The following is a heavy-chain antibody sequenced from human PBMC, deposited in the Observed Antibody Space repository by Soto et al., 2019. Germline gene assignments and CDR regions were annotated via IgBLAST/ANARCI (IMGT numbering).Heavy chain of an antibody. Sequence: GGSLRLSCAASGFTFSSYGMHWVRQAPGKGLEWVAVIWYDGSNKYYADSVKGRFTISRDNSKNTLYLQMNSLRAEDTAVYYCARATPTVTTLRYYYYYMDVWGKGTTVTVSS. CDR2: IWYDGSNK. V-gene: IGHV3-33*01. CDR3: ARATPTVTTLRYYYYYMDV. CDR1: GFTFSSYG. D-gene: IGHD4-17*01. J-gene: IGHJ6*03.